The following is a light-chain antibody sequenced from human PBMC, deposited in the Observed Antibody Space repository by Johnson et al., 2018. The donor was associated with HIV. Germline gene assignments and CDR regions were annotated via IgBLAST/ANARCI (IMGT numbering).Light chain of an antibody. CDR1: SSNIGNNY. CDR2: DNN. CDR3: GTWDSSLSVYV. Sequence: QSVLTQPPSVSAAPGQKVTISCSGSSSNIGNNYVSWYQQLPGTAPKLLIYDNNKRPSGIPDRFSGSKSGTSPTLAITALQTGDEADYYCGTWDSSLSVYVFGTGTKVTVL. V-gene: IGLV1-51*01. J-gene: IGLJ1*01.